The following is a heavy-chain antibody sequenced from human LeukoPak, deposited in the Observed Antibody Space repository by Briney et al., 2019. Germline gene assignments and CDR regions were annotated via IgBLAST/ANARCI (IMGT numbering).Heavy chain of an antibody. CDR3: AIDYDILTGYPYYYYMDV. Sequence: PGGSLRLSCAASGFTFSSYSMNWVRQAPGKGLEWVSSISSSSSYIYYADSVKGRFTISRDNAKNSLYLQMNSLRAEDTAVYHCAIDYDILTGYPYYYYMDVWGKGTTVTVSS. CDR2: ISSSSSYI. V-gene: IGHV3-21*01. D-gene: IGHD3-9*01. J-gene: IGHJ6*03. CDR1: GFTFSSYS.